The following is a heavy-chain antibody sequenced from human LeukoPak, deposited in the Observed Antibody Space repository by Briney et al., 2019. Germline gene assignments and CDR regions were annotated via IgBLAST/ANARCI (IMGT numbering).Heavy chain of an antibody. CDR2: ISYDGSNK. J-gene: IGHJ3*02. CDR1: GFTFSSYA. CDR3: ARDGWGPQGDDAFDI. V-gene: IGHV3-30-3*01. D-gene: IGHD7-27*01. Sequence: PGGSLRLSCAASGFTFSSYAMHWVRQAPGKGLEWVAVISYDGSNKYYADSVKGRFTISRDNSKNTLYLQMNSLRAEDTAVYYCARDGWGPQGDDAFDIWGQGTMVTVSS.